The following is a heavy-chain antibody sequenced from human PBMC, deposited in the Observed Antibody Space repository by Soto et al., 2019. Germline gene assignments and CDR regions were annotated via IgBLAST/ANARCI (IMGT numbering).Heavy chain of an antibody. CDR1: GGSFSGYY. V-gene: IGHV4-34*01. J-gene: IGHJ6*02. D-gene: IGHD2-2*02. Sequence: QVQLQQWGAGLLKPSETLSLTCAVYGGSFSGYYWSWILQPPGKGLEWIGEINHSGSTNFNPSLKSRVTIWLDPSRNQFSLKLSSVTAADTAEYYCARGPHPRQYCSSTSCYNGGYYYYGMDVWGQGTTVTVSS. CDR2: INHSGST. CDR3: ARGPHPRQYCSSTSCYNGGYYYYGMDV.